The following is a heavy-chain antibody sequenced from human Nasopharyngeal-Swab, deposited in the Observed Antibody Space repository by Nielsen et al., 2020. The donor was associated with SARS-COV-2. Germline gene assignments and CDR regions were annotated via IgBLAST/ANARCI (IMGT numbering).Heavy chain of an antibody. J-gene: IGHJ5*02. CDR2: IFGEESK. CDR3: ATVGEFKRFDP. CDR1: GFTVSHKY. Sequence: GESLKISCAASGFTVSHKYMTWVRQAPGKGLEWVSIIFGEESKYYADSVRGRFTISRDDSNNTLYLQMNSLRADDSAVYYCATVGEFKRFDPLGQGTQVTVPS. V-gene: IGHV3-53*01. D-gene: IGHD3-3*01.